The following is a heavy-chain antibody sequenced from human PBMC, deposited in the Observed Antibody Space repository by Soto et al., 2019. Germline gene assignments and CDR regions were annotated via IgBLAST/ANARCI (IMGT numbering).Heavy chain of an antibody. J-gene: IGHJ5*02. V-gene: IGHV4-31*11. Sequence: SETLSLTCAVSGGSISSGGYSWSWIRQHPGKGLEWIGYIYYSGSTFNNPSLKSRVTISVDTSKNQFSLKLSSVTAADSAVYYCAREPAPRGQGTPVTVSS. CDR3: AREPAP. CDR1: GGSISSGGYS. CDR2: IYYSGST.